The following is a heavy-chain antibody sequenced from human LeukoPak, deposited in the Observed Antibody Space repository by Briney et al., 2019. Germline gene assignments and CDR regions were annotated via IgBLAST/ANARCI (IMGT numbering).Heavy chain of an antibody. J-gene: IGHJ3*02. Sequence: SVKVSCKASLDTFDTYTISCARQVPAQGLECMGGFIPAFNTAHYARKFQGRVTITMDASTTTDFMEMSSLRFEDTAVYYCVRDKGLTGDTCAFDIWGQGTMVTVSS. CDR1: LDTFDTYT. D-gene: IGHD7-27*01. CDR3: VRDKGLTGDTCAFDI. V-gene: IGHV1-69*05. CDR2: FIPAFNTA.